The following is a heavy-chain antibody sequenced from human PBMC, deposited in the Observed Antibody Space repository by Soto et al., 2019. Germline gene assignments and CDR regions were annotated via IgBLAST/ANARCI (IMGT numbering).Heavy chain of an antibody. Sequence: KTSETLSLTCTVSGGSISSGGSYWSWIRQRPGKGLEWIGYIFYSDSFYYTPSLKGRVVILADTSKNQFTLKLSSVTDADTAVYYCARAPETPPIFGVVRPHFFDFWGQGTLVTVSS. CDR3: ARAPETPPIFGVVRPHFFDF. CDR1: GGSISSGGSY. V-gene: IGHV4-31*03. CDR2: IFYSDSF. D-gene: IGHD3-3*01. J-gene: IGHJ4*02.